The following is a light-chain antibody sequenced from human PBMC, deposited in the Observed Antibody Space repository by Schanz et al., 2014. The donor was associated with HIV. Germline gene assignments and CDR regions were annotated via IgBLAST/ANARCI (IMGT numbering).Light chain of an antibody. Sequence: QSVLAQPASVSGSPGQSVTISCTGTSSDVGGYNYVSWYQQHPGKAPKLLIYDVTYRPSGISNRFSGSKSGYTASLTISGLQADDEADYYCSSYTTSSTLVFGGGTKLTVL. CDR3: SSYTTSSTLV. J-gene: IGLJ2*01. CDR2: DVT. CDR1: SSDVGGYNY. V-gene: IGLV2-14*01.